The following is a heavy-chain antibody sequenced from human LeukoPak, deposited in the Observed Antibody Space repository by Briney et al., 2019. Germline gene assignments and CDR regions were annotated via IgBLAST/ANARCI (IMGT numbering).Heavy chain of an antibody. V-gene: IGHV4-59*01. Sequence: SETLSLTCTVSGGSISSYYWSWIRQPPGKGLEWIGYIYYSGSTNYNPSLKSRVTISVDTSKNQFSLKLSSVTAADTAVYYCASAGGYSYGPFDYWGQGTLVTVSS. CDR3: ASAGGYSYGPFDY. CDR2: IYYSGST. J-gene: IGHJ4*02. CDR1: GGSISSYY. D-gene: IGHD5-18*01.